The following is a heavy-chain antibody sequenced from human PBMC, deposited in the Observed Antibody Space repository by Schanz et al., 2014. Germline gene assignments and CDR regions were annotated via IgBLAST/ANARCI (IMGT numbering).Heavy chain of an antibody. CDR2: INPSGGST. J-gene: IGHJ6*02. CDR3: ARNYGGHSEESDRYGMDV. Sequence: QVQLVQSGAEVKKPGASVKVSCKASGYTFTRYYIHWVRQAPGQGLEWMGIINPSGGSTTYAQKYHGSVTMTSDTSTSTVYLELSSMRSEDTAVYYCARNYGGHSEESDRYGMDVWGQGTTVTVSS. V-gene: IGHV1-46*01. CDR1: GYTFTRYY. D-gene: IGHD4-17*01.